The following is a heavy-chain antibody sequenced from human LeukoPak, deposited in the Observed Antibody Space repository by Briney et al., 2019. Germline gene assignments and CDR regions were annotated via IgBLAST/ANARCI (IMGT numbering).Heavy chain of an antibody. D-gene: IGHD3-22*01. CDR2: ISSSSSYI. CDR3: ARERGSYDSSGYYLDY. V-gene: IGHV3-21*01. CDR1: GFTFSSYS. Sequence: GGSLRLACAASGFTFSSYSMNWVRQAPGKGLEWVSSISSSSSYIYYADSVKGRFTISRDNAKNSLSLQMNSLRAEDTAVYYCARERGSYDSSGYYLDYWGQGTLVTVSS. J-gene: IGHJ4*02.